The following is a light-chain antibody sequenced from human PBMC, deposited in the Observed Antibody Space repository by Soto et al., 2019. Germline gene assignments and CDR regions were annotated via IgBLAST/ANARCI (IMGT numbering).Light chain of an antibody. J-gene: IGLJ2*01. CDR3: ASYAGSNIPVL. CDR2: NVT. Sequence: QSALTQPPSASGSPGQSVTISCTGTSTNIGGYNFVSWYQQHPGKAPKLIIYNVTQRPSGVPDRFSGSKSGNTASLTVCGLQGEDEADYYCASYAGSNIPVLFGGGTKVTVL. V-gene: IGLV2-8*01. CDR1: STNIGGYNF.